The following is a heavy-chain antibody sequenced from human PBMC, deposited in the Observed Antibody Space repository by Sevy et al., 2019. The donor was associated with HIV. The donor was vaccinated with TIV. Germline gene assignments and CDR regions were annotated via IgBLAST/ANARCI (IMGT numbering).Heavy chain of an antibody. CDR3: ARTNWLSPYSYFDL. D-gene: IGHD1-1*01. CDR1: GYHFTSHW. V-gene: IGHV5-51*04. J-gene: IGHJ2*01. Sequence: GESLKIYCKGSGYHFTSHWIGWVRQMPGKGLEWKGIINPNDFDNRYSPSFQGQVSISVHKPINTAYLQWSSLRASDIAIYYCARTNWLSPYSYFDLWGRGTLVTVSS. CDR2: INPNDFDN.